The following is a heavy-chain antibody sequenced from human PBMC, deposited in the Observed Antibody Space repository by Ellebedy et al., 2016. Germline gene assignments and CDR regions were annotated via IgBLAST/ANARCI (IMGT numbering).Heavy chain of an antibody. V-gene: IGHV4-59*12. CDR2: IYYSGST. D-gene: IGHD3-16*01. CDR1: GGSISSYY. CDR3: ARDPSMLTFGGWDY. Sequence: SETLSLXXTVSGGSISSYYWSWIRQPPGKGLEWIGYIYYSGSTNYNPFLKSRVTMSVDTSKNQFSLKLSSVTAADTAVYYCARDPSMLTFGGWDYWGQGTLVTVSS. J-gene: IGHJ4*02.